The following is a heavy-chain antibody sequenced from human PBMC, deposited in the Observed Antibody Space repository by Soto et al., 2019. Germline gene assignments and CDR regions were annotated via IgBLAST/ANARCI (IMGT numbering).Heavy chain of an antibody. CDR1: GFPFSTYW. D-gene: IGHD3-16*02. Sequence: EVQLVESGGDLVQPGGSLRLSCAASGFPFSTYWMHWVRQAPGKGLVWVSRINPDGSTINYADSVKGRFTISRDNASNTLYLQMNSLRGDDTAVYYGATARRYRFGYCGQGPLVTVAS. CDR2: INPDGSTI. CDR3: ATARRYRFGY. V-gene: IGHV3-74*01. J-gene: IGHJ4*02.